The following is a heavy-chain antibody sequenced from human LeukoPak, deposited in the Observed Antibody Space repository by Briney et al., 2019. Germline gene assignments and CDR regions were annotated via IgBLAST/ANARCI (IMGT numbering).Heavy chain of an antibody. D-gene: IGHD6-13*01. CDR2: IYSGGST. V-gene: IGHV3-53*01. CDR3: ASQRYSSSWYERWYNYYYYYMDV. CDR1: GFTVSSNY. J-gene: IGHJ6*03. Sequence: GGSLRLSCAASGFTVSSNYMGWVRQAPGKGLEWVSVIYSGGSTYYADSVKGRFTISRDNSKNTLYLQMNSLRAEDTAVYYCASQRYSSSWYERWYNYYYYYMDVWGKGTTVTVSS.